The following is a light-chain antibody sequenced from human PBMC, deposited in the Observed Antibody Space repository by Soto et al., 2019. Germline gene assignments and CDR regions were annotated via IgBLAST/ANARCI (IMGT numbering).Light chain of an antibody. Sequence: DIQMTQSPSSLSAYVGDRVTITCQASQDISNFLNWYQQKPGKPPKLLIYEASNLETGVPSRFSGSGSGTDFKLTISSLQPEALATYYCQQCDNLPFTFGLGTKLEIK. V-gene: IGKV1-33*01. J-gene: IGKJ2*01. CDR2: EAS. CDR1: QDISNF. CDR3: QQCDNLPFT.